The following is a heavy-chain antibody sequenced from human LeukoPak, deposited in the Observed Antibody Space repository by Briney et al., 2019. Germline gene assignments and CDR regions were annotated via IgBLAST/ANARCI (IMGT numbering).Heavy chain of an antibody. Sequence: ASVKVSCKVSGYTLTELSMHWVRQAPGKGLEWMGGFDPEDGVTIYAQKFQGRVTMTEDTSTDTAYMELSSLRSEDTAVYYCATTLNSYGDYSNWFDPWGQGTLVTVSS. CDR3: ATTLNSYGDYSNWFDP. J-gene: IGHJ5*02. V-gene: IGHV1-24*01. D-gene: IGHD4-17*01. CDR1: GYTLTELS. CDR2: FDPEDGVT.